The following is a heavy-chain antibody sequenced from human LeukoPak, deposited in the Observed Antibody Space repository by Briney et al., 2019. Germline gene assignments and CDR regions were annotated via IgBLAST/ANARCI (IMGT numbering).Heavy chain of an antibody. Sequence: EGSLRLSCAASGFTFSNYAMHWVRQAPGKGLEWVAVILYDGSNEYYANSVKGRFTISSDISKNTLYLQMNSLRAEDTAVYYCAREADCSGGNCYRGAFDIWGQGTMITVSS. D-gene: IGHD2-15*01. V-gene: IGHV3-33*05. CDR3: AREADCSGGNCYRGAFDI. J-gene: IGHJ3*02. CDR2: ILYDGSNE. CDR1: GFTFSNYA.